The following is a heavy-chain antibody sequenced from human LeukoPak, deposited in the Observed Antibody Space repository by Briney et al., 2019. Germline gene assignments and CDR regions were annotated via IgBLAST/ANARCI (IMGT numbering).Heavy chain of an antibody. Sequence: GGSLRLSCAASGFTFSSYAMSWVRQAPGKGLEWVSSISGSGAYTYYADSVKGRFTISRDSSKNTLYLQMNSLRAEDTAVYYCAKDLGDSWYFDLWGRGTLVTVSS. J-gene: IGHJ2*01. CDR1: GFTFSSYA. V-gene: IGHV3-23*01. D-gene: IGHD3-10*01. CDR2: ISGSGAYT. CDR3: AKDLGDSWYFDL.